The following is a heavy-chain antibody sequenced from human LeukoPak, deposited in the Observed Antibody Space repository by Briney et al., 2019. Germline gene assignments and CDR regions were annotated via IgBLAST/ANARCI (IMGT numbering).Heavy chain of an antibody. CDR2: MNPNSGNT. J-gene: IGHJ6*02. CDR1: GYTFTSYD. CDR3: ARVAMVRGDKRTYYYYGMDV. V-gene: IGHV1-8*01. D-gene: IGHD3-10*01. Sequence: GASVKVSCKASGYTFTSYDINWVRQATGQGLEWMGWMNPNSGNTGYAQKFQGRVTMTRNTSISTAYMELSSLRSEDTAVYYCARVAMVRGDKRTYYYYGMDVWGQGTTVTVSS.